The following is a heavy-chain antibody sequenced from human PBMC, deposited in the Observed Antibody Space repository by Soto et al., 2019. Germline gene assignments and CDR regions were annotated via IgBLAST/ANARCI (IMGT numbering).Heavy chain of an antibody. CDR3: ARDLGVVGLAAAGPSGYFDY. CDR2: TYYRSKWYN. V-gene: IGHV6-1*01. D-gene: IGHD6-13*01. CDR1: GDSVSSNSAA. Sequence: PSQTLSLTCAISGDSVSSNSAAWNWIRQSPSRGLEWLGRTYYRSKWYNDYAVSVKSRITINPDTSKNQFSLQLNSVTPEDTAVYYCARDLGVVGLAAAGPSGYFDYWGQGTLVTVSS. J-gene: IGHJ4*02.